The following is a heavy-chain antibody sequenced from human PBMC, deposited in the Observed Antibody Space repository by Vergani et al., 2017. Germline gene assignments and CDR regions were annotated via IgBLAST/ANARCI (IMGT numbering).Heavy chain of an antibody. CDR2: ISAYNGNT. J-gene: IGHJ6*02. CDR1: GYTFTSYG. V-gene: IGHV1-18*04. D-gene: IGHD5-24*01. CDR3: ARYVEMATIFEDYYYGMDV. Sequence: QVQLVQSGAEVKKPGASVKVSCKASGYTFTSYGISWVRQAPGQGLEWMGWISAYNGNTNYAQKLQGRVTMTTDTSTSTAYMELRSLRSDDTAVYYCARYVEMATIFEDYYYGMDVWGQGTTVTVSS.